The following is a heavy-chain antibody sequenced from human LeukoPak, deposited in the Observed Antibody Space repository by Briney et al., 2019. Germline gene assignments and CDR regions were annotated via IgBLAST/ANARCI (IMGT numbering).Heavy chain of an antibody. J-gene: IGHJ5*02. Sequence: GASVTVSCKASGYTFTSYDINWVRQAAGQGLEWMGWMNPNSGNTGYAQKFQGRVTMTRNTSISTAYMELSSLRSEDTAVYYCARVSGYRSYNWFDPWGQGTLVTASS. CDR3: ARVSGYRSYNWFDP. CDR1: GYTFTSYD. CDR2: MNPNSGNT. D-gene: IGHD3-16*02. V-gene: IGHV1-8*01.